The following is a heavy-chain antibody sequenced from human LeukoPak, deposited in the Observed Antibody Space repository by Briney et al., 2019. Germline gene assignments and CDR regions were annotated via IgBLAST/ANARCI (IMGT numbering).Heavy chain of an antibody. J-gene: IGHJ6*03. CDR3: ARRHRMRYYYYMDV. CDR2: IYHSGST. V-gene: IGHV4-38-2*02. Sequence: SETLSLTCTVSGYSISSGYYWGWIRQPPGKGLEWIGSIYHSGSTYYNPSLKSRVTISVDTSKNQFSLKLSSVTAADTAVYYCARRHRMRYYYYMDVWGKGTTVTISS. CDR1: GYSISSGYY. D-gene: IGHD2-8*01.